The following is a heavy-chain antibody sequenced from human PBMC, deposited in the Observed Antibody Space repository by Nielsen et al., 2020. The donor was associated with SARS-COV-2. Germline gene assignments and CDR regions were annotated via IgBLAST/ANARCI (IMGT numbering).Heavy chain of an antibody. D-gene: IGHD2-15*01. J-gene: IGHJ5*01. V-gene: IGHV4-39*07. CDR3: TRDTGYTSGWSDF. Sequence: SETLSLTCTVSGGSISSSSYYWGWIRQPPGKGRGWIGNIYYSGTTYYNPSLKSRAAISIDTSKSQFSLEVSFVTAADSAVYYCTRDTGYTSGWSDFWGQGTLVTVSS. CDR1: GGSISSSSYY. CDR2: IYYSGTT.